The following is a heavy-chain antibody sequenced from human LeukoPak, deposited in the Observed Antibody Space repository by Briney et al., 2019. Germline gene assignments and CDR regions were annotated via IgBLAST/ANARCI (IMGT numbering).Heavy chain of an antibody. J-gene: IGHJ5*02. CDR2: ISAYNGNT. D-gene: IGHD2-2*02. V-gene: IGHV1-18*01. CDR3: ARVEVYCSSTSCYTLGWFDP. Sequence: GASVKVCKASGYTFTSYGISWVRQAPGQGLEWMGWISAYNGNTNYAQKLQGRVTMTTDTSTSTAYMELRSLRSDDTAVYYCARVEVYCSSTSCYTLGWFDPWGQGTLVTVSS. CDR1: GYTFTSYG.